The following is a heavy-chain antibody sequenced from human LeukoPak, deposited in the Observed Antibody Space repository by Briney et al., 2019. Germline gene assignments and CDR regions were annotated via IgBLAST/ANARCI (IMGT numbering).Heavy chain of an antibody. CDR1: GFTFSNAW. Sequence: GGSLRLSCAASGFTFSNAWMSWVRQAPGEGLEWVGRIKSKTDGGTTDYAAPVKGRFTVSRDDSNNTLYLQMNSLRTEDTAVYYCTTSPTDPPFDYWGEGTLVTVPS. V-gene: IGHV3-15*01. CDR3: TTSPTDPPFDY. J-gene: IGHJ4*02. CDR2: IKSKTDGGTT.